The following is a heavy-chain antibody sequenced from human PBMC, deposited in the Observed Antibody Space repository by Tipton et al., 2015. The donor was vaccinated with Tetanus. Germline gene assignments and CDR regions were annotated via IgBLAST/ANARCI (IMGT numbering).Heavy chain of an antibody. V-gene: IGHV3-9*01. Sequence: SLRLSCVASGLTFKDYGMHWVRQVPGQGLEWVSAISGSGGSTVYADSVKGRFTISRDNAKNSLYLQMSSLKPEDTALYYCARWLEGSIAELDYWGQGTLVAVSS. J-gene: IGHJ4*02. CDR1: GLTFKDYG. CDR3: ARWLEGSIAELDY. D-gene: IGHD5-18*01. CDR2: ISGSGGST.